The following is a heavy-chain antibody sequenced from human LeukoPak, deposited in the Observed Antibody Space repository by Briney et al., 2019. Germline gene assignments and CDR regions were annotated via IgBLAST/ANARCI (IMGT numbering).Heavy chain of an antibody. CDR1: GYTFTSHD. Sequence: ASVKVSCKASGYTFTSHDINWVRQATGQGLEWMGWMNPNSGNTGYAQKFQGRVTITRNNSISTVYMELSSLRSEDTAVYYCARSSIIAAAGPYYFDYWGQGTLVTVSS. CDR3: ARSSIIAAAGPYYFDY. CDR2: MNPNSGNT. D-gene: IGHD6-13*01. J-gene: IGHJ4*02. V-gene: IGHV1-8*03.